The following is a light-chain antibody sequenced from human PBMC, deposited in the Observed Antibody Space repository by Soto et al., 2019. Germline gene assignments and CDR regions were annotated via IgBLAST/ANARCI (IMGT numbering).Light chain of an antibody. V-gene: IGLV8-61*01. J-gene: IGLJ2*01. CDR1: SGSVSTTYY. Sequence: QTVVTQEPSFSVSPGGTVTLTCGLTSGSVSTTYYPSWYQQTPGQAPRTLIYSTNIRSSGVPDRFSGSILGNKAVLTITGAQADDESDYHCMLYMGGGLVVFGGGTKLTV. CDR3: MLYMGGGLVV. CDR2: STN.